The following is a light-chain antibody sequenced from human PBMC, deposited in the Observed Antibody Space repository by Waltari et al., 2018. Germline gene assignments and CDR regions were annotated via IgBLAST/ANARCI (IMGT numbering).Light chain of an antibody. CDR1: SSDIGGYDY. J-gene: IGLJ1*01. CDR3: SSFAGIINYYG. V-gene: IGLV2-8*01. Sequence: QSALTQPPSASGSPGQSVTISCTGTSSDIGGYDYVSWYQQHPGKAPRLIIFEVNKWPSGVPDRFSGSKSGNTAALTISGLQTADEADYYCSSFAGIINYYGFGSGTKVTVL. CDR2: EVN.